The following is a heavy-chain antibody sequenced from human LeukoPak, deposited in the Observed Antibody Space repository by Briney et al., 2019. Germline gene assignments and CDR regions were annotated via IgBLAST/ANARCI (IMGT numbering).Heavy chain of an antibody. CDR1: GYTLTEIS. D-gene: IGHD3-9*01. J-gene: IGHJ5*02. Sequence: ASVKVSCKVSGYTLTEISMHWVRQAPGKGLEWMGGFDPEDGETIYAQKFQGRVTMTEDTSTDTAYMELSSLRSEDTAVYYCACVRYYDILTGEMNWFDPWGQGTLVTVSS. CDR3: ACVRYYDILTGEMNWFDP. CDR2: FDPEDGET. V-gene: IGHV1-24*01.